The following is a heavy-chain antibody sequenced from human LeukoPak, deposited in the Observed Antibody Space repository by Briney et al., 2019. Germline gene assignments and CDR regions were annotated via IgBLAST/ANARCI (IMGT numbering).Heavy chain of an antibody. J-gene: IGHJ6*03. CDR3: ARIRGYTYGYEVDYYYYMDV. Sequence: KPGGSLRLSCAASGFTFSDYYMSWVHQAPGKGLEWISSIASSASTIYYTDSVKGRFTFSRDNAKNSLYLQMNSLRAEDTAVYYCARIRGYTYGYEVDYYYYMDVWGKGTTVTVSS. CDR1: GFTFSDYY. V-gene: IGHV3-11*01. D-gene: IGHD5-18*01. CDR2: IASSASTI.